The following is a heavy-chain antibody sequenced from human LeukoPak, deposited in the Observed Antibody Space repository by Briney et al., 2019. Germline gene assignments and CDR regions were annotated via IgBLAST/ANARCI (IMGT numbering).Heavy chain of an antibody. D-gene: IGHD5-18*01. CDR1: GYSISSGYY. Sequence: SETLSLTCTVSGYSISSGYYWGWIRQPPGKGLEWIGSIYHSGSTYYNPSLKSRVTISVDTSKNQFSLKLSSVTAADTAVYYCARDGLWSSHFDYWGQGTLVTVSS. J-gene: IGHJ4*02. V-gene: IGHV4-38-2*02. CDR3: ARDGLWSSHFDY. CDR2: IYHSGST.